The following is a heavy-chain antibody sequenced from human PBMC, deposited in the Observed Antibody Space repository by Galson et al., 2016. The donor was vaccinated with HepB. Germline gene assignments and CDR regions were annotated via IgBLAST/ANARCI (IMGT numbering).Heavy chain of an antibody. J-gene: IGHJ4*02. D-gene: IGHD3-3*01. Sequence: SLRLSCAASGFTFSDAWMSWVRQAPGKGLEWVGRLKSKTDGEIADYAAPVKGRFTISRDDSKNTLYLQMNRLKTEDTAVYYCATDQVGYGFWRGYNVYWGEGSLATVSS. CDR2: LKSKTDGEIA. CDR3: ATDQVGYGFWRGYNVY. V-gene: IGHV3-15*01. CDR1: GFTFSDAW.